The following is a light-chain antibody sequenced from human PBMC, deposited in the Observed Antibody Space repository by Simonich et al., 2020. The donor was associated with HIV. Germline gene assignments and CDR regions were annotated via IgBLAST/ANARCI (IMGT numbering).Light chain of an antibody. CDR1: SSDVGGSNF. Sequence: QSALTQPSSVSGSPGQSVTISCTGTSSDVGGSNFVSWYQHYPGEAPKLMIYEGNKRPSGISNLFSGSKSGNTASLTISGLQTEDEADYYCCSYAGTRTVVFGGGTKLTVL. CDR3: CSYAGTRTVV. V-gene: IGLV2-23*01. J-gene: IGLJ2*01. CDR2: EGN.